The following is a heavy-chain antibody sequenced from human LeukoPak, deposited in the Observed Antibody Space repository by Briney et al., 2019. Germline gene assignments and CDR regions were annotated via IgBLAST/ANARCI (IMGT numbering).Heavy chain of an antibody. V-gene: IGHV3-21*01. Sequence: GGSLRLSCAASGFTFSSYSMNWVRQAPGKGLEWVSSISSSSSYIYYADSVKGRFTISRDNAKNSLYLQMNSLRAEDTAVYYCAREARESGGFDYWGQGTLVTVSS. D-gene: IGHD2-15*01. J-gene: IGHJ4*02. CDR3: AREARESGGFDY. CDR2: ISSSSSYI. CDR1: GFTFSSYS.